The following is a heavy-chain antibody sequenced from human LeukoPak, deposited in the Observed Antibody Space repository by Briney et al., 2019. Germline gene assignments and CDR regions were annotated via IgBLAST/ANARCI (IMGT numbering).Heavy chain of an antibody. Sequence: ASVKVSCKASGGTFSSYAISWVRQAPGQGLEWMGGIIPIFGTANYAQKFQGRVTITTDESTSTAYMELSSLRSEDTAVYYCARALWSGYPFDYWGQGTLVTVSS. CDR2: IIPIFGTA. CDR3: ARALWSGYPFDY. J-gene: IGHJ4*02. D-gene: IGHD3-3*01. V-gene: IGHV1-69*05. CDR1: GGTFSSYA.